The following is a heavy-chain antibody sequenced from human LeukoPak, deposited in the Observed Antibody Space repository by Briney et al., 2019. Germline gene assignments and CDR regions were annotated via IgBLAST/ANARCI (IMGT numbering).Heavy chain of an antibody. J-gene: IGHJ6*03. CDR3: ARGRRVLRAKYCSSTSCWFADCSYYYYYMDV. CDR2: MNPNSGNT. CDR1: GYTFTSYD. V-gene: IGHV1-8*01. Sequence: ASVKVSCKASGYTFTSYDINWVRQATGQGLEWMGWMNPNSGNTGYAQKFQGRVTMTRNTSISTAYMELSSLRSEDTAVYYCARGRRVLRAKYCSSTSCWFADCSYYYYYMDVWGKGTTVTVSS. D-gene: IGHD2-2*01.